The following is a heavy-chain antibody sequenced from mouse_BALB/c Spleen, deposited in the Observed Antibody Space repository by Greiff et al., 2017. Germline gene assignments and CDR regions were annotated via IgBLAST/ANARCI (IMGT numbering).Heavy chain of an antibody. Sequence: DVKLVESGGDLVKPGGSLKLSCAASGFTFSSYGMSWVRQTPDKRLEWVATISSGGSYTYYPDSVKGRFTISRDNAKNTLYLQMSSLKSEDTAMYYCARLITTAAWFAYWGQGTLVTVSA. CDR1: GFTFSSYG. D-gene: IGHD1-2*01. V-gene: IGHV5-6*02. J-gene: IGHJ3*01. CDR2: ISSGGSYT. CDR3: ARLITTAAWFAY.